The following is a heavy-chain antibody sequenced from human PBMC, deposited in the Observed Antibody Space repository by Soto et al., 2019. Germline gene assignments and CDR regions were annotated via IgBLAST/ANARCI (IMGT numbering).Heavy chain of an antibody. CDR2: ISWNSDSK. Sequence: EVQLVESGGGLVQPGRSLRLSCTASGFSFENHAMHWVRQAPGKGLEWVSGISWNSDSKGYADSVKGRLTVSRDNAKNSLLQQMISLIAADTALYYCSKDPTGTHPTFDYWGQGTLVTVSS. V-gene: IGHV3-9*01. CDR3: SKDPTGTHPTFDY. CDR1: GFSFENHA. J-gene: IGHJ4*02. D-gene: IGHD1-1*01.